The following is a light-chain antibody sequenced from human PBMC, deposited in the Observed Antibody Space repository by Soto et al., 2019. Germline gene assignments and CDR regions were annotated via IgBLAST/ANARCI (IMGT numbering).Light chain of an antibody. CDR1: QSLRTW. V-gene: IGKV1-5*03. J-gene: IGKJ1*01. Sequence: DIQMTQSPSTLSASIGDRVTITCRASQSLRTWLAWFQQKPGEAPKGLIYKVSYLESGVPPRFTASGSETEFPLTINGLQPDDFATYYCLQYNTYPWTFGQGTKVEIK. CDR3: LQYNTYPWT. CDR2: KVS.